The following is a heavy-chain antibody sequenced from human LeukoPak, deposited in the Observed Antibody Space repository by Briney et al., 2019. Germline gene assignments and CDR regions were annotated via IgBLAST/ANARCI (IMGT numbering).Heavy chain of an antibody. D-gene: IGHD5-18*01. CDR2: IYSGGST. Sequence: GGSLRLSCAASGFTVSSNYMSWVRQAPGKGLEWVSVIYSGGSTYYADSVKGRFTISRDNSKNTLYLQMNSLRAEDTAVYYCARARYSYGYGFDPWGQGTLVTVSS. V-gene: IGHV3-53*01. CDR3: ARARYSYGYGFDP. J-gene: IGHJ5*02. CDR1: GFTVSSNY.